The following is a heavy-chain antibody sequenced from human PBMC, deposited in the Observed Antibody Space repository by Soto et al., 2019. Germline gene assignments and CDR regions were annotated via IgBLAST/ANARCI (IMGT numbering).Heavy chain of an antibody. CDR1: GYTFTSYY. D-gene: IGHD6-19*01. Sequence: QVQLVQSGAEVKKPGAAVKVSCKASGYTFTSYYMHWARQAPGQGLEWMGIITLSGGTTTYAQKFQGRVTMTRDTSTSTVYMELSSLRSEDTAVYYCARRSFSSGWDFDYWGQGTLVTVSS. J-gene: IGHJ4*02. CDR3: ARRSFSSGWDFDY. V-gene: IGHV1-46*01. CDR2: ITLSGGTT.